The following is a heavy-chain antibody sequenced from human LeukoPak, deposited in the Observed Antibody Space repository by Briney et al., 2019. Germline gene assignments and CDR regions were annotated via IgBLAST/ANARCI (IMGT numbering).Heavy chain of an antibody. CDR1: GGTFSSYA. J-gene: IGHJ4*02. Sequence: ASVKVSCKASGGTFSSYAISWVRQAPGQGLEWMGRIIPILGIANYAQKFQGRVTITADKSTSTAYMELSSLRSEDTAVYYCARDSGRGYSYGYWGQGTLVTVSS. CDR3: ARDSGRGYSYGY. CDR2: IIPILGIA. D-gene: IGHD5-18*01. V-gene: IGHV1-69*04.